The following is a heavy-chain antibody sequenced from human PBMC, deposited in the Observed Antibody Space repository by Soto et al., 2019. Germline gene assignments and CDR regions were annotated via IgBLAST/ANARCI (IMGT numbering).Heavy chain of an antibody. CDR1: GFTFSSYA. CDR2: ISGSGGST. V-gene: IGHV3-23*01. D-gene: IGHD2-2*01. CDR3: AKDNTVVVPAAPAWAIAVAGTRGPFDY. Sequence: EVQLLESGGGLVQPGGSLRLSCAASGFTFSSYAMSWVRQAPGKGLEWVSAISGSGGSTYYADSVKGRFTISRDNSKNPLYLQMNSLRAEDTAVYYCAKDNTVVVPAAPAWAIAVAGTRGPFDYWGQGTLVTVSS. J-gene: IGHJ4*02.